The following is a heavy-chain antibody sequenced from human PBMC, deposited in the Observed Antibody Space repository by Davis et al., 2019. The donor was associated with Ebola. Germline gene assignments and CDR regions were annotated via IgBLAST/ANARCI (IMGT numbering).Heavy chain of an antibody. CDR1: GFTVSSNY. CDR3: VRDPALVVTGGGWFFGL. CDR2: IYSGGST. J-gene: IGHJ2*01. Sequence: GESLKISCAASGFTVSSNYMSWVRQAPGKGLEWVSVIYSGGSTYYADSVKGRFTISRDNSKNTLFLQMNSLRAEDRAVYYCVRDPALVVTGGGWFFGLWGRGTLVTVSS. D-gene: IGHD2-21*02. V-gene: IGHV3-53*01.